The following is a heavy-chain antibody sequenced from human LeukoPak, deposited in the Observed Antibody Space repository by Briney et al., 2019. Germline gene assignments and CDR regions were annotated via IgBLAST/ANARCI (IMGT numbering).Heavy chain of an antibody. CDR3: ARDRALQGAWTDAFDI. V-gene: IGHV3-30*03. D-gene: IGHD1-26*01. J-gene: IGHJ3*02. Sequence: GRSLRLSCAASGFTFSSYGMHWVRQAPGKGLEWVAVISYDGSNKYYADSVKGRFTISRDNSKNTLYLQMNSLRAEDTAVYYCARDRALQGAWTDAFDIWGQGTMVTVSS. CDR2: ISYDGSNK. CDR1: GFTFSSYG.